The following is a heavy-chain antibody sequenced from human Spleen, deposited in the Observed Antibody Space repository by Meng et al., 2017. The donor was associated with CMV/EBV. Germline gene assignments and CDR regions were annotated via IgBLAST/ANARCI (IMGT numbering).Heavy chain of an antibody. CDR2: ISGSGVST. V-gene: IGHV3-23*01. CDR1: GFTFSSYA. J-gene: IGHJ1*01. CDR3: AKGGPAAPDPRYFQH. D-gene: IGHD2-2*01. Sequence: GESLKISCAASGFTFSSYAMTWVRQAPGKGLEWVSSISGSGVSTDYADSVKGRFTISRDNSKNTLYLQMSSLRADDTAVYYCAKGGPAAPDPRYFQHWGQGTLVTVSS.